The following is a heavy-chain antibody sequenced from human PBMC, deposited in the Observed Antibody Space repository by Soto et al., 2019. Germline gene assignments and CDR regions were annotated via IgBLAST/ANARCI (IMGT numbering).Heavy chain of an antibody. V-gene: IGHV1-69*13. J-gene: IGHJ6*02. Sequence: SVKVSCKASGGTSSSHAISWVRQAPGRGLEWMGGIIPIFGTTNYAQNFRARVTITADESTSTAYMELSSLTSEDTAVYYCGSVGYCSSTNCLFYYYHYGMDVWGQGTTVTVSS. CDR3: GSVGYCSSTNCLFYYYHYGMDV. CDR1: GGTSSSHA. D-gene: IGHD2-2*03. CDR2: IIPIFGTT.